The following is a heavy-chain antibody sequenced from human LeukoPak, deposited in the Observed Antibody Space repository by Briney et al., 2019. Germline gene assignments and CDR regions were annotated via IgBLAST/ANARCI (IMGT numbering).Heavy chain of an antibody. J-gene: IGHJ4*02. D-gene: IGHD5-18*01. V-gene: IGHV5-51*01. Sequence: GESLKISFKASGYSFTSYWIGWVRPMPGKGLEWMGIIYPDDSDTRYSPSFQGQVTISADKSISTAYLLWSSLKASDTAMYYCARLVDTTMADYWGQGSLVTVSS. CDR2: IYPDDSDT. CDR3: ARLVDTTMADY. CDR1: GYSFTSYW.